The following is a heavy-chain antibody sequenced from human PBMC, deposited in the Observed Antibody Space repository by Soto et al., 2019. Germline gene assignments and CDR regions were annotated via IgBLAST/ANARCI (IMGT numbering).Heavy chain of an antibody. CDR3: ARRQGCDSSGYSNGYYYYGMDV. D-gene: IGHD3-22*01. Sequence: PGESLNISCKGSGYSFTSYWIGWVRQMPGKGLEWMGIIYPGDSDTRYSPSFQGQVTISADKSISTAYLQWSSLKASDTAMYYCARRQGCDSSGYSNGYYYYGMDVWGQGTTVTVSS. J-gene: IGHJ6*02. CDR2: IYPGDSDT. V-gene: IGHV5-51*01. CDR1: GYSFTSYW.